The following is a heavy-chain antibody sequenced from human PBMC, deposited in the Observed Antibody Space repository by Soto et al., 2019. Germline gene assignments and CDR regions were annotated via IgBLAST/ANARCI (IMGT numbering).Heavy chain of an antibody. V-gene: IGHV1-18*01. CDR3: ARDLLYSTRSTVRFDI. Sequence: VQLVQSGVEVKKPGASVKVSCKASGYTFTSHGISWVRQAPGQGLEWMGWINTYNGNTNYAQKVQGRVTMTTETSTRTAYMELRSLRSDDTAVYYCARDLLYSTRSTVRFDIWGQGTMLTVSS. CDR2: INTYNGNT. D-gene: IGHD6-13*01. J-gene: IGHJ3*02. CDR1: GYTFTSHG.